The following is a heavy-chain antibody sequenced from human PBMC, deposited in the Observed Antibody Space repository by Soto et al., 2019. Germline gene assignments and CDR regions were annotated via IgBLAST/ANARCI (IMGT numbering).Heavy chain of an antibody. CDR3: AREVYNWNPGYFDY. CDR2: ISYDGSNK. D-gene: IGHD1-20*01. CDR1: GFTFSSYA. V-gene: IGHV3-30-3*01. J-gene: IGHJ4*02. Sequence: LRLSCAASGFTFSSYAMHWVRQAPGKGLEWVAVISYDGSNKYYADSVKGRFTISRDNSKNTLYLQMNSLRAEDTAVYYCAREVYNWNPGYFDYWGQGTLVTVSS.